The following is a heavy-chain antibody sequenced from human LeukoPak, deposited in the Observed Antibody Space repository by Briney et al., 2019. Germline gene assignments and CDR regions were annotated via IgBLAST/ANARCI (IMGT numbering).Heavy chain of an antibody. D-gene: IGHD3-10*01. CDR3: ARGYYYFYMDV. CDR2: IQTGGST. V-gene: IGHV3-66*01. J-gene: IGHJ6*03. CDR1: GFTVSSTY. Sequence: PGGSLRLSCAASGFTVSSTYMIWVRQPPGKGLEWVSVIQTGGSTSSADSVKGRFTISRDNYKNTMYLQMKSLRAEDTAMYYCARGYYYFYMDVWGKGTTVTISS.